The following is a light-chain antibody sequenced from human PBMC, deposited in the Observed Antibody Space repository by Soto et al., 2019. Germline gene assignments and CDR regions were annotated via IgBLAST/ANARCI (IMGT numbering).Light chain of an antibody. CDR3: QHFTGYPLT. J-gene: IGKJ4*01. V-gene: IGKV1-13*02. CDR2: GAS. CDR1: QAISTS. Sequence: AIPLTQSPSSLSPSVGDRVTITCRASQAISTSLAWYQVKPATAPKLLIYGASTLQRGLPSRFRGRGAGTDFTLTLSCLQPEDIATYFCQHFTGYPLTGGGGPKVDI.